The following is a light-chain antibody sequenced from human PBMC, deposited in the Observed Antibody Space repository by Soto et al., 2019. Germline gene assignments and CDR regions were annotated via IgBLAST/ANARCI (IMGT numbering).Light chain of an antibody. CDR2: DAS. V-gene: IGKV1-5*01. J-gene: IGKJ5*01. CDR1: QSISRY. Sequence: DTQMTPSPPTLHPPVRDRVTTTCRSSQSISRYLNWYQQKPGKAPKLLIYDASNLQSGIPSRFSGSGCGTEFTLTISSLQSEDFAVYYCLQYNNWPPLTFGPGTQVEIK. CDR3: LQYNNWPPLT.